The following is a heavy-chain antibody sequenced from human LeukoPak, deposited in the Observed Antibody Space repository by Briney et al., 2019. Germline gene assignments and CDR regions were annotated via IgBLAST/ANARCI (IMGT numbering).Heavy chain of an antibody. CDR3: AKSGQYYYDSSGYYPGGDFDY. D-gene: IGHD3-22*01. V-gene: IGHV3-30*02. Sequence: PGGSLRLSCAASGFTFSSYGMHWVRQAPGKGLEWVAFIRYDGSNKYYADSVKGRFTISRDNSKNTLYLQMNSLRAEDTAVYYCAKSGQYYYDSSGYYPGGDFDYWGQGTLVTVSS. CDR2: IRYDGSNK. CDR1: GFTFSSYG. J-gene: IGHJ4*02.